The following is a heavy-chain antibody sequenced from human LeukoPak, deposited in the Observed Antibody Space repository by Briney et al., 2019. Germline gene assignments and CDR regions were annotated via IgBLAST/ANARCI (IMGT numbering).Heavy chain of an antibody. V-gene: IGHV3-15*01. D-gene: IGHD3-3*01. CDR3: TTDFYDFWSGYTDY. CDR2: IKSKTDGGTT. Sequence: GGSLRLSCAASGFTFNKAWMSWVRQAPGKGLGWVGRIKSKTDGGTTDYATAVKGRFLISRDDSKDTVYLQMNSLKIDDTAIYYCTTDFYDFWSGYTDYWGQGTPVTVSS. CDR1: GFTFNKAW. J-gene: IGHJ4*02.